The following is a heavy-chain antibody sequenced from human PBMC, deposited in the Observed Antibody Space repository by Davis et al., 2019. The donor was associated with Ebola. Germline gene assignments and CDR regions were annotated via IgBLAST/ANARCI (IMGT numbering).Heavy chain of an antibody. V-gene: IGHV3-48*03. CDR2: ISSSGSTI. D-gene: IGHD4-17*01. J-gene: IGHJ5*02. CDR3: ARGTTTVTTGWFDP. CDR1: GFTFSSYE. Sequence: GESLKISCAASGFTFSSYEMNWVRQAPGKGLEWVSYISSSGSTIYYADSVKGRFTISRDNAKNSLYLQMNSLRAEDTAVYYCARGTTTVTTGWFDPWGQGTLVTVSS.